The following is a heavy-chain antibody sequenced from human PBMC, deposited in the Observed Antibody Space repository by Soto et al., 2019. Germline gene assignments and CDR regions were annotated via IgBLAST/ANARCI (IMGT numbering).Heavy chain of an antibody. D-gene: IGHD3-9*01. CDR1: GGTFSSYA. J-gene: IGHJ6*02. CDR2: IIPIFGTA. Sequence: ASVKVSCKASGGTFSSYAISWVRQAPGQGLEWMGGIIPIFGTANYAQKFQGRVTITADESTSTAYMELSSLRSEDTAVYYCARDRRRLRYFDWLLRYYGMDVWGQGTTVTVSS. V-gene: IGHV1-69*13. CDR3: ARDRRRLRYFDWLLRYYGMDV.